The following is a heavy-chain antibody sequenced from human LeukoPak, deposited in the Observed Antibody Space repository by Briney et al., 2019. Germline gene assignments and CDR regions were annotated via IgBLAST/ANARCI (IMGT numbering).Heavy chain of an antibody. D-gene: IGHD5-12*01. Sequence: GGSLRLSCTGSGFTFGDYAMNWVRQAPGKGLEWVGFIRSKAYGGTTEYAASVKDRFTISRDDSKSIAYLQMNSLKTEDTAVYYCTRVIVATKDDWGQGTLVTVSS. CDR1: GFTFGDYA. CDR2: IRSKAYGGTT. CDR3: TRVIVATKDD. J-gene: IGHJ4*02. V-gene: IGHV3-49*04.